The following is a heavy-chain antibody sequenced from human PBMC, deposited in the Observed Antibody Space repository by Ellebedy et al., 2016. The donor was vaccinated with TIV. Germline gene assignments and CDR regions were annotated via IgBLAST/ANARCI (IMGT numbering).Heavy chain of an antibody. CDR1: GLTFSDNY. Sequence: GGSLRLSCVGSGLTFSDNYMSWIRQAPGKGLEWVSYISSSSTYANYADSVKGRFTISRDNAKNSLFLEMNSLRAEDSAVYYCARDGLQLWLSGDYWGQGTLVTVSS. CDR3: ARDGLQLWLSGDY. D-gene: IGHD3-22*01. J-gene: IGHJ4*02. CDR2: ISSSSTYA. V-gene: IGHV3-11*06.